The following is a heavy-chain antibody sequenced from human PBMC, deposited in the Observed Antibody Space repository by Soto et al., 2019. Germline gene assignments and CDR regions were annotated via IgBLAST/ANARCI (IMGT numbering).Heavy chain of an antibody. J-gene: IGHJ3*02. CDR2: ISGSGGST. D-gene: IGHD2-15*01. V-gene: IGHV3-23*01. CDR1: GFTFSSYA. Sequence: PGGSLRLSCAASGFTFSSYAMSWVRQAPGKGLEWVSAISGSGGSTYCADSVKGRFTISRDNSKNTLYLQMNSLRAEDTAVYYCAKDLRWQSDAFDIWGQGTMVTVSS. CDR3: AKDLRWQSDAFDI.